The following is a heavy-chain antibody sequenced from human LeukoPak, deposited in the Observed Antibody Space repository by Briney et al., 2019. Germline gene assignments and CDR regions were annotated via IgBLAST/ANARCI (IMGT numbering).Heavy chain of an antibody. CDR1: GGSISSSSYY. CDR3: ARDRYSSSWFDP. V-gene: IGHV4-39*07. D-gene: IGHD6-13*01. J-gene: IGHJ5*02. CDR2: IYTSGST. Sequence: PSETLSLTCTVSGGSISSSSYYWGWIRQPPGKGLEWIGRIYTSGSTNYNPSLKSRVTMSVDTSKNQFSLKLSSVTAADTAVYYCARDRYSSSWFDPWGQGTLVTVSS.